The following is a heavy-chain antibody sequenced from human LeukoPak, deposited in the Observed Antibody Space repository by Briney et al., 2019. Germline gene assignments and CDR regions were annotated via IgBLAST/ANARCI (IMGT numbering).Heavy chain of an antibody. V-gene: IGHV1-69*06. CDR3: ATEEIVGATIGSVRLDY. D-gene: IGHD1-26*01. CDR2: IIPIFGTA. Sequence: SVKVSCKASGGTFSSYAVSWVRQAPGQGLEWMGGIIPIFGTANYAQKFQGRVTMTEDTSTDTAYMELSSLRSEDTAVYYCATEEIVGATIGSVRLDYWGQGTLVTVSS. CDR1: GGTFSSYA. J-gene: IGHJ4*02.